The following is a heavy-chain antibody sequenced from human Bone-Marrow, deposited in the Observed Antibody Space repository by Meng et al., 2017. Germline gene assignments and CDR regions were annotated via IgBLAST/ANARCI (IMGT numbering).Heavy chain of an antibody. Sequence: GESLKISCAASGFTFSSYNMHWVRQTPGEGLVWVSRINTDASITTYADSVKGRFTISRDDAKNTVYMQMNSLRAGDTAVYYCARDADWVIFDHWGQGALVTVSS. D-gene: IGHD3-9*01. CDR2: INTDASIT. V-gene: IGHV3-74*03. CDR1: GFTFSSYN. J-gene: IGHJ4*02. CDR3: ARDADWVIFDH.